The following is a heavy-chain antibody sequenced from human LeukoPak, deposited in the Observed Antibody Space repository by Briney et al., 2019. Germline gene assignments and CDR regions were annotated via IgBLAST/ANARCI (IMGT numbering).Heavy chain of an antibody. Sequence: PGRSLRLSCAASGISFRSYGMHWVRQAPGKGLEWVTFIWYDASNKYYAESVKGRFTISRVNSRNTVFLQMNSLRAEDTAIYYCATDISTHYFGSWGQGTLVTVSS. J-gene: IGHJ4*02. CDR2: IWYDASNK. V-gene: IGHV3-33*01. D-gene: IGHD3-9*01. CDR1: GISFRSYG. CDR3: ATDISTHYFGS.